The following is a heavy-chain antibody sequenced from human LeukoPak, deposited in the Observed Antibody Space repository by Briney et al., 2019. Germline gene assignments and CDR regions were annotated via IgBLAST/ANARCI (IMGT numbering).Heavy chain of an antibody. V-gene: IGHV3-30-3*01. CDR3: ARVRLPTAFDY. CDR2: ISYDGSNK. D-gene: IGHD1-1*01. CDR1: GFTFSSYA. Sequence: PGGSLRLSCAASGFTFSSYAMHWVRQAPGKGLEWVAVISYDGSNKYYADSVKGRFTISRDNSKNTPYLQMNSLRAEDTAVYYCARVRLPTAFDYWGQGTLVTVSS. J-gene: IGHJ4*02.